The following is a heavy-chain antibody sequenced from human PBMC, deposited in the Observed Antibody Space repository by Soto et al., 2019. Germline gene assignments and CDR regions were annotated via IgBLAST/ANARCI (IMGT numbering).Heavy chain of an antibody. CDR2: VSAERNNK. D-gene: IGHD5-18*01. CDR3: AKDLTGDNYASFDF. J-gene: IGHJ4*02. CDR1: GFMFSSYG. V-gene: IGHV3-30*18. Sequence: QVQLVESGGGVVQPGRSLRLSCAASGFMFSSYGMHWVRQAPGKGLEWVSAVSAERNNKDYTDSVKGRFTIARDNSKNTLYLQMNSLRPEDTAVYFCAKDLTGDNYASFDFWGQGTLVTVSS.